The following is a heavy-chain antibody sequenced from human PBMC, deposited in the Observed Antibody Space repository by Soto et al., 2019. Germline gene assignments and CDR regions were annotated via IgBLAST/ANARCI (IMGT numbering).Heavy chain of an antibody. D-gene: IGHD1-26*01. V-gene: IGHV1-2*06. CDR1: GYSFTGSY. CDR3: ASGSYSDY. CDR2: INPKSGGT. J-gene: IGHJ4*02. Sequence: ASVKVSCKASGYSFTGSYIHWVQQAPGQGFECMGRINPKSGGTDFAQEFQGRVTMTRDTSITTAYMELSRLTSDDTAVYYCASGSYSDYWGQGTLVTVS.